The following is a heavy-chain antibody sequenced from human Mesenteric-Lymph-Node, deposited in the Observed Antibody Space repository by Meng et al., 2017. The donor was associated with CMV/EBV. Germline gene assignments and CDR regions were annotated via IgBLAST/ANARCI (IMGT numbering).Heavy chain of an antibody. J-gene: IGHJ6*02. D-gene: IGHD3-16*01. V-gene: IGHV1-2*02. CDR3: ARRGSSATGYYYGMDV. CDR1: GYTFTGYY. Sequence: ASEKVSCKASGYTFTGYYLHWVRQAPGQGLEWMGWINPNSGGTNFAQKFQGRVTMSRDTSISTAYMELSRLTSDDTALYYCARRGSSATGYYYGMDVWGQGTTVTVSS. CDR2: INPNSGGT.